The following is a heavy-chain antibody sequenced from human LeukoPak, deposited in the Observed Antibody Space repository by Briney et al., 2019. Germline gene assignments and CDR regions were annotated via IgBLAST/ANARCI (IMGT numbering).Heavy chain of an antibody. D-gene: IGHD2-2*01. CDR2: ISYDGSNK. V-gene: IGHV3-30*03. CDR1: GFTFSSYG. CDR3: ARDGLRGTSLPLGRYYYYYMDV. J-gene: IGHJ6*03. Sequence: GGSLRLSCAASGFTFSSYGMHWVRQAPGKGLEWVAVISYDGSNKYYADSVKGRFTISRDNSKNTLYLQMNSLRAEDTAVYYCARDGLRGTSLPLGRYYYYYMDVWGKGTTVTVSS.